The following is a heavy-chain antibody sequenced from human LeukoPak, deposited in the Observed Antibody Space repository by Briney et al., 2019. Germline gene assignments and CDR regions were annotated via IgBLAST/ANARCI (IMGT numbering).Heavy chain of an antibody. D-gene: IGHD1-26*01. CDR3: ARDLSGSYGYFDY. V-gene: IGHV4-34*01. CDR2: INHSGST. J-gene: IGHJ4*02. CDR1: GGSFSGYY. Sequence: PSETLSLTCAVYGGSFSGYYWSWIRQPPGKGLEWIGEINHSGSTNYNPSLRSRVTISVDTSKNQFSLKLSSVTAADTAVYYCARDLSGSYGYFDYWGQGTLVTVSS.